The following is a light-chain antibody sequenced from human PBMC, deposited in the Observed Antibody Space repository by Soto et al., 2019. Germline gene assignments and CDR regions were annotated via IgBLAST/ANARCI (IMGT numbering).Light chain of an antibody. CDR3: MQAQQIPPT. Sequence: DIVMTQSPLSLPVTPGEPASISCRSSQSLLHSNGYNFLDWYLQKPGQSPQLLIYLGSNRASGVPDRFSGSGSGTDFTLTISRVEAEDVGVYYCMQAQQIPPTFGLGTRVEIK. CDR2: LGS. J-gene: IGKJ1*01. V-gene: IGKV2-28*01. CDR1: QSLLHSNGYNF.